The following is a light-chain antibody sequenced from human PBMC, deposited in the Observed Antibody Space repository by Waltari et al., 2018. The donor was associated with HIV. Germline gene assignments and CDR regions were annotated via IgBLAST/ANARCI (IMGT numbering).Light chain of an antibody. Sequence: SYVLTQPPSVSVAPGQTARITCGGNNIGTKTVHWYQQKPGQAPVLVVYDDSDRPSGIPERFSGSNSGNTATLTISGVEAGDEADYYCQVWDSSGDHPVFGGGTKLTVL. J-gene: IGLJ2*01. CDR2: DDS. CDR1: NIGTKT. CDR3: QVWDSSGDHPV. V-gene: IGLV3-21*02.